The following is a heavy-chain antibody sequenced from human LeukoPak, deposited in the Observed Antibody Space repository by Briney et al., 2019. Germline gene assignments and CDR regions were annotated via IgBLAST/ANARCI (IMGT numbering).Heavy chain of an antibody. J-gene: IGHJ3*02. D-gene: IGHD3-10*01. CDR1: GGSISSGSYY. CDR3: ARGYGHYYGSGSGAFDI. CDR2: IYTSGST. Sequence: SQTLSLTCTVSGGSISSGSYYWSWIRQPAGKGLEWIGRIYTSGSTNYNPSLKSRVTISVDTSKNQFSLKLSSVTAADTAVYYCARGYGHYYGSGSGAFDIWGQGTMVTVSS. V-gene: IGHV4-61*02.